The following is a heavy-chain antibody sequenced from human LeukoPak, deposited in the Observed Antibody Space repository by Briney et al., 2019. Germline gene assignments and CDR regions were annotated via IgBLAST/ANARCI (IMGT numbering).Heavy chain of an antibody. CDR3: AANLYDFWSGYYGRFDY. V-gene: IGHV1-69*02. Sequence: SVKVSCKASGGTFSSYTISWLRQAPGQGLEWMGRIIPILGIANYAQKFQGRVTITADKSTSTAYMELSSLRSEDTAVYYCAANLYDFWSGYYGRFDYWGQGTLVTVSS. CDR1: GGTFSSYT. CDR2: IIPILGIA. J-gene: IGHJ4*02. D-gene: IGHD3-3*01.